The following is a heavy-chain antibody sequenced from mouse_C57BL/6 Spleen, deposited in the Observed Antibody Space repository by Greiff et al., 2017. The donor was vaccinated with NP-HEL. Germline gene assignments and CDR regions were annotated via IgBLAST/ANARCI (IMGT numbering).Heavy chain of an antibody. CDR2: ISSGGSYT. CDR1: GFTFSSYG. D-gene: IGHD2-14*01. J-gene: IGHJ2*01. Sequence: EVQVVESGGDLVKPGGSLKLSCAASGFTFSSYGMSWVRQTPDKRLEWVATISSGGSYTYYPDSVKGRFTISRDNAKNTLYLQMSSLKSEDTAMYYCARPGIGAPLFDYWGQGTTLTVSS. CDR3: ARPGIGAPLFDY. V-gene: IGHV5-6*01.